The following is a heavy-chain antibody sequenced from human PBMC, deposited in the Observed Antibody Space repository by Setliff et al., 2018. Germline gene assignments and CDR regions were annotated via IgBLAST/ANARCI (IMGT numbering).Heavy chain of an antibody. V-gene: IGHV4-39*07. CDR3: ARIHLLLWFGELLSGWFDP. Sequence: ETLSLTCTVSGGSISSSSYYWGWIRQPPGKGLEWIGSIYYSGSTYYNPSLKSRVTISVDTSKNQFSLKLSSVTAADTAVYYCARIHLLLWFGELLSGWFDPWGQGTLVTVSS. D-gene: IGHD3-10*01. CDR1: GGSISSSSYY. J-gene: IGHJ5*02. CDR2: IYYSGST.